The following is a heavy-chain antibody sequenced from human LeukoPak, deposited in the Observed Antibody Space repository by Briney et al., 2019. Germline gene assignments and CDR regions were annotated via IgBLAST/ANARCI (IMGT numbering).Heavy chain of an antibody. CDR1: GFTVSSNY. J-gene: IGHJ4*02. CDR2: ISASGGST. Sequence: PGGSLRLSCAASGFTVSSNYMSWVRQAPGKGLEWVSAISASGGSTYYADSVKGRFTISRDNSKSTLSLQMNSLRAEDTAIYYCATYRQVLLPFESWGQGTLVTVSS. D-gene: IGHD2-8*02. CDR3: ATYRQVLLPFES. V-gene: IGHV3-23*01.